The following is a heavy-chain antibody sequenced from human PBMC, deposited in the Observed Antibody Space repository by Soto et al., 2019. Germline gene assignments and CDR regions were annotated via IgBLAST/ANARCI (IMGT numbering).Heavy chain of an antibody. CDR2: INACNGNT. V-gene: IGHV1-3*01. J-gene: IGHJ4*02. Sequence: ASLKVSCKASGYTFTSYAMHWVRQAPGQRLEWMGWINACNGNTKYSQKLQGRVTMTTDTSTSTAYMELRSLRSDDTAVYYCARDLGGWPDYWGQGTLVTVSS. CDR3: ARDLGGWPDY. CDR1: GYTFTSYA. D-gene: IGHD2-15*01.